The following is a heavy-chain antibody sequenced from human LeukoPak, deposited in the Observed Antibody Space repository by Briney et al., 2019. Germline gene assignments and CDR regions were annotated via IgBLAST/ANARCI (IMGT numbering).Heavy chain of an antibody. Sequence: PGGSLRLSCAASGFTVDDYAMHWVRQAPGKGLEWVSGISWNSGSIGYADSVKGRFTISRDNAKNSLYLQMNSLRAEDTAFYYCAKGMGYYYDTVAAHWGQGTLVTVSP. CDR1: GFTVDDYA. D-gene: IGHD3-22*01. CDR2: ISWNSGSI. CDR3: AKGMGYYYDTVAAH. V-gene: IGHV3-9*01. J-gene: IGHJ4*02.